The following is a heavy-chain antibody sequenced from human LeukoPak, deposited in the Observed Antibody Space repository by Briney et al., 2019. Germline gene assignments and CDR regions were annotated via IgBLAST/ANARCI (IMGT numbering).Heavy chain of an antibody. CDR2: TYYRSKWSN. D-gene: IGHD2-15*01. CDR3: ARQSLGYVDY. V-gene: IGHV6-1*01. Sequence: SQTLSLTCAISGDSVSNKDAAWNWIRQSPSRGLEWLGRTYYRSKWSNDYAVSVKSRITVNPDTSKNQFSLQLRSVTPDDTAVYYCARQSLGYVDYWSQGSRVTVSS. J-gene: IGHJ4*02. CDR1: GDSVSNKDAA.